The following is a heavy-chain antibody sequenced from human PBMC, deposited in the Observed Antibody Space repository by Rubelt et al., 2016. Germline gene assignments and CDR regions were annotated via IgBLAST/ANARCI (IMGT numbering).Heavy chain of an antibody. D-gene: IGHD3-10*01. Sequence: EVQLVESGGGLAQPGGSLRLSCAVSGFTLSSHSMNWVRQAPGKGLEWVGRITSKADSYATAYGASVKGRFTISRDDSKNTAYLQMNSLKTEDTALYYCTRLAYYGSGSRGVDGMDVWGQGTTVTVSS. J-gene: IGHJ6*02. CDR1: GFTLSSHS. V-gene: IGHV3-73*01. CDR3: TRLAYYGSGSRGVDGMDV. CDR2: ITSKADSYAT.